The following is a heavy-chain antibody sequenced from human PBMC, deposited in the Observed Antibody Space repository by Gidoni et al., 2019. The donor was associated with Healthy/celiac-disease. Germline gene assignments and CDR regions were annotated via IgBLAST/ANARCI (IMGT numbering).Heavy chain of an antibody. J-gene: IGHJ4*02. CDR2: IYYSGST. V-gene: IGHV4-31*03. D-gene: IGHD2-15*01. Sequence: QVQLQESGPGLVKPSPPLSLNCTVSGGSISSGGYSWSWLRQHPGKGLEWIGYIYYSGSTYYNPSLKSRVTISVDTSKNQFSLKLSSVTAADTAVYYCAREGGNVPFDYWGQGTLVTVSA. CDR1: GGSISSGGYS. CDR3: AREGGNVPFDY.